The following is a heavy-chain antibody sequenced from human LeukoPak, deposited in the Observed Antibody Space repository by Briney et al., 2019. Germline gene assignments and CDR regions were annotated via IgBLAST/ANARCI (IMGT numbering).Heavy chain of an antibody. D-gene: IGHD3-22*01. CDR3: ARMPVVSYYYDSSGPLDY. CDR2: ISRSSSYT. J-gene: IGHJ4*02. V-gene: IGHV3-11*06. CDR1: GFTFSDYY. Sequence: PGGSLRLSCAASGFTFSDYYMSWIRQAPGKGLEWVSYISRSSSYTNYADSVKGRFTISRDNAKNSLYLQMNSLRAEDTAVYYCARMPVVSYYYDSSGPLDYWGQGTLVTVSS.